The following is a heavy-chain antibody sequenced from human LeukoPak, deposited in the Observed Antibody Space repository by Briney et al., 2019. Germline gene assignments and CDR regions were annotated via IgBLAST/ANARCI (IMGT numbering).Heavy chain of an antibody. CDR2: IHTSGST. Sequence: SETLSLTCTVSGGSISSYYWSWIRQTPGKGLEWIGYIHTSGSTYYNPSLKSRVTISVDTSKNQFSLKLSSVTTADTAVYFCARGYYDTSAYSNPFDFWGQGTLVTVSS. D-gene: IGHD3-22*01. J-gene: IGHJ4*02. CDR1: GGSISSYY. CDR3: ARGYYDTSAYSNPFDF. V-gene: IGHV4-4*09.